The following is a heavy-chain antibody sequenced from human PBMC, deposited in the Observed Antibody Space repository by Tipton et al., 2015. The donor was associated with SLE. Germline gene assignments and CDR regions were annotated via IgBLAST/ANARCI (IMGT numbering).Heavy chain of an antibody. CDR3: ARAGSGWELGHYYYYMDV. Sequence: LRLSCAVYGGSFSGYYWSWIRQPPGKGLEWIGEINHSGGTNYNPSLKSRVTISVDTSKNQFSLKLSSVTAADTAVYYCARAGSGWELGHYYYYMDVWGKGTTVTVSS. V-gene: IGHV4-34*01. D-gene: IGHD1-26*01. CDR2: INHSGGT. CDR1: GGSFSGYY. J-gene: IGHJ6*03.